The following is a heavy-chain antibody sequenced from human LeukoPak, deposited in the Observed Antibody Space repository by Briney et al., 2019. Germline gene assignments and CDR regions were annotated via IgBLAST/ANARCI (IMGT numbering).Heavy chain of an antibody. CDR2: ISGSGGTT. CDR1: GFTFSSYA. J-gene: IGHJ6*02. Sequence: QPGGSLRLSCAASGFTFSSYAMSWVRQAPGKGLEWVSAISGSGGTTYYADAVKGRFTISRDNSKNTLYLQMNRLRAEDTAVYYCARAKETKRGMGYYYGMDVWGQGTTVTVSS. V-gene: IGHV3-23*01. CDR3: ARAKETKRGMGYYYGMDV. D-gene: IGHD7-27*01.